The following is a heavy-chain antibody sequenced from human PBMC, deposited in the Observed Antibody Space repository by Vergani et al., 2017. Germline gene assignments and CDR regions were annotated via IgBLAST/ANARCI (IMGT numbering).Heavy chain of an antibody. J-gene: IGHJ5*02. V-gene: IGHV1-8*02. Sequence: QVQLVQSGAEVKKPGASVKVSCKASGYTFTGYYMHWVRQAPGQGLEWMGWINPNSGNTGYAQKFQGRVTMTRNTSISTAYMELSGLRSADTAVYYWARAAYWVDPWGQGTLVTVSS. CDR2: INPNSGNT. CDR1: GYTFTGYY. CDR3: ARAAYWVDP.